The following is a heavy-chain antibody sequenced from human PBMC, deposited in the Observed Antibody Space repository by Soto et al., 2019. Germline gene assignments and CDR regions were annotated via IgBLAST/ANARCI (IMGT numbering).Heavy chain of an antibody. CDR3: ARVVLYYYGSGPLDY. Sequence: QVQLQQWGAGLLKPSETLSLTCAVYGGSFSGYYWSWIRQPPGKGLEWIGEINHSGSTNYNPSLKSRVTISVDTSKNQFSLKLSSVTAADTAVYYCARVVLYYYGSGPLDYWGQGTLVTVSS. V-gene: IGHV4-34*01. J-gene: IGHJ4*02. CDR1: GGSFSGYY. D-gene: IGHD3-10*01. CDR2: INHSGST.